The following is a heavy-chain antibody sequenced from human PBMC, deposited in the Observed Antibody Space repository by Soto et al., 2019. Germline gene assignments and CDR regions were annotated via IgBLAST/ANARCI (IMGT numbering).Heavy chain of an antibody. Sequence: VASVKVSCKASGYTFTSYGISWVRQAPGQGLEWMGWISTYNGNTNYAQKLQGRVTMTTDTSTSTAYMELRSLRSDDTAVYYCARGFRVAATRWWFDPWGQGTLVTV. V-gene: IGHV1-18*01. D-gene: IGHD2-15*01. CDR1: GYTFTSYG. CDR2: ISTYNGNT. J-gene: IGHJ5*02. CDR3: ARGFRVAATRWWFDP.